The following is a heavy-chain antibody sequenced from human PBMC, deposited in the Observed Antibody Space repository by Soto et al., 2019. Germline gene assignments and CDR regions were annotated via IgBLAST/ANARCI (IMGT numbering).Heavy chain of an antibody. CDR2: IYYSGST. D-gene: IGHD2-15*01. J-gene: IGHJ4*02. V-gene: IGHV4-59*12. CDR1: GGSISSYY. Sequence: SETLSLTCTVSGGSISSYYWSWIRQPPGKGLEWIGHIYYSGSTYYNPSLKSRVTISVDTSKNQFSLKLSSVTAADTAVYYCARRYGGNFDYWGQGTLVTVSS. CDR3: ARRYGGNFDY.